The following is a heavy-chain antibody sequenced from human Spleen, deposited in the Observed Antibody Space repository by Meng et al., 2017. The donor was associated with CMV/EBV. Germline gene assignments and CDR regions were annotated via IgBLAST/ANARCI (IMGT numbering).Heavy chain of an antibody. Sequence: SETLSLTCAVYGESFSRYYWSWIRQIPGKGLEWLGEITQSGHTNYNPSLKGRGTISLDTSKRQFSLKLTSVTAADTAVYYCATSSPELRDDYYYYGMDVWGQGTTVTVSS. V-gene: IGHV4-34*01. CDR1: GESFSRYY. CDR3: ATSSPELRDDYYYYGMDV. D-gene: IGHD1-14*01. J-gene: IGHJ6*02. CDR2: ITQSGHT.